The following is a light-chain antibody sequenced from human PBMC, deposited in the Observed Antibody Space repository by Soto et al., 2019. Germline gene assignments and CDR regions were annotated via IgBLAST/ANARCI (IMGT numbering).Light chain of an antibody. CDR3: QQYARSPLT. CDR2: GAS. V-gene: IGKV3-20*01. Sequence: EIVLTQSPGTLSLSPGERATLSCRASQSVTSHLAWYQQKPGQAPRLLIYGASSRATGTADRFSSSGSGTDFTLTISRLEPEDFAVYSCQQYARSPLTFGGGTKV. J-gene: IGKJ4*01. CDR1: QSVTSH.